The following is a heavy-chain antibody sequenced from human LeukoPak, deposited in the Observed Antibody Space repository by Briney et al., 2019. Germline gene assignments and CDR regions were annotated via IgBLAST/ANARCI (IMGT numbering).Heavy chain of an antibody. Sequence: PGGDLRLSCAASGFTFSSYGMHGVRQAPGKGLEWVAVISYDGSNKYYADSVKGRFTISRDNSKNTLYLQMNSLRAEDTAVYYCAKDRDGAFDIWGQGTMVTVSS. J-gene: IGHJ3*02. V-gene: IGHV3-30*18. D-gene: IGHD3-10*01. CDR1: GFTFSSYG. CDR2: ISYDGSNK. CDR3: AKDRDGAFDI.